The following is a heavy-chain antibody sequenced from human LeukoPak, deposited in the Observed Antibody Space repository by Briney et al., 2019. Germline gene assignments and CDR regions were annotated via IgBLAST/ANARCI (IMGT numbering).Heavy chain of an antibody. J-gene: IGHJ5*02. Sequence: PSETLSLTCTVSGGSISSSSYYWGWIRQPPGKGLEWIGSIYYSGSTYYNPSLKSRVTISVDTSKNQFSLKLSFVTAADTAVYYCARRPYYYGSGNWFDPWGQGTLVTVSS. CDR1: GGSISSSSYY. CDR3: ARRPYYYGSGNWFDP. V-gene: IGHV4-39*01. CDR2: IYYSGST. D-gene: IGHD3-10*01.